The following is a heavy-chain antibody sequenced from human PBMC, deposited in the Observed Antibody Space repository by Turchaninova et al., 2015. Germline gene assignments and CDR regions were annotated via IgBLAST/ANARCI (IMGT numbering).Heavy chain of an antibody. Sequence: QITLQDSGPTLVKPNQTHPLTCTFSGFLFSTSGGGVGWIRQPPGKALEWRALSYWDDDKRYSPSLKSRLTITKDTSKKQVVLTMTNMDPVDTATYYCVRRLYYDFWSTSSQYFDYWGQGTLVTVSS. J-gene: IGHJ4*02. CDR2: SYWDDDK. CDR1: GFLFSTSGGG. D-gene: IGHD3-3*01. CDR3: VRRLYYDFWSTSSQYFDY. V-gene: IGHV2-5*02.